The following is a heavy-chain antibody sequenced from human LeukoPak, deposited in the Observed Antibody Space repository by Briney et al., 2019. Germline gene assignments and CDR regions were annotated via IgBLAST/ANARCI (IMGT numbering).Heavy chain of an antibody. CDR3: ARVLRYFEEGGNYYGMDV. V-gene: IGHV1-8*01. J-gene: IGHJ6*02. Sequence: ASVKVSCKASGYTFTSYDINWVRQATGQGLEWMGWMNPNSGNTGYAQKFQGRVTMTRNTSISTAYMELSSLRSEDTAVYYCARVLRYFEEGGNYYGMDVWGQGTTVTVSS. D-gene: IGHD3-9*01. CDR1: GYTFTSYD. CDR2: MNPNSGNT.